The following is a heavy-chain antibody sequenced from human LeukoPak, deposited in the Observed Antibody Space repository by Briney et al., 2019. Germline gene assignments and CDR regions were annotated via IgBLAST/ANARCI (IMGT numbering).Heavy chain of an antibody. V-gene: IGHV1-69*05. J-gene: IGHJ4*02. D-gene: IGHD3-22*01. Sequence: SVKVSCKASGGTFSSYAISWVRQAPGQGLEWMGGIIPIFGTANYAQKFQSRVTITTDESTSTAYMELSSLRSEDTAVYYCARSTALQYYYERIGCDYWGQGTLVTVSS. CDR2: IIPIFGTA. CDR1: GGTFSSYA. CDR3: ARSTALQYYYERIGCDY.